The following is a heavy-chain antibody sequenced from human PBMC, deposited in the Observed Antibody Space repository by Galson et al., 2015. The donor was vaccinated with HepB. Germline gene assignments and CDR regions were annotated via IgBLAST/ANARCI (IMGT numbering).Heavy chain of an antibody. V-gene: IGHV1-69*13. CDR1: GGTFSSYA. CDR3: ARDAGIVVVPAAIVPWFDP. D-gene: IGHD2-2*02. CDR2: IIPIFGTA. Sequence: SVKVSCKASGGTFSSYAISWVRQAPGQGLEWMGGIIPIFGTANYAQKFQGRVTITADESTSTAYMELSSLRSEDTAVYYCARDAGIVVVPAAIVPWFDPWGQGTLVTVSS. J-gene: IGHJ5*02.